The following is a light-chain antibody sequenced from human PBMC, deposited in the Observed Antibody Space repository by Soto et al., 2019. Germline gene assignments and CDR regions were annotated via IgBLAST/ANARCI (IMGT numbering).Light chain of an antibody. V-gene: IGLV1-44*01. J-gene: IGLJ1*01. CDR1: SSNIGSNT. CDR3: AAWDDSLNGPV. Sequence: QSVLTQPPSASGTPGQRVTISCSGSSSNIGSNTVNWYQQLPGTAPKLLIYSNNQRPSGVPDRFSGSKSGTSASLAISGLQSEDEADYYCAAWDDSLNGPVFGTGTTGHRP. CDR2: SNN.